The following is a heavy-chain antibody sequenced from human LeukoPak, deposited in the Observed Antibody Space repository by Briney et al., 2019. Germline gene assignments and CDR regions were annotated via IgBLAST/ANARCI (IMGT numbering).Heavy chain of an antibody. V-gene: IGHV1-18*01. D-gene: IGHD2-15*01. CDR3: ARDGLGYCSGGSCSLSTWEGINWFDP. J-gene: IGHJ5*02. CDR2: ISAYNGNT. Sequence: ASVKVSCKASGYTFTSYGISWVRQAPGQGLEWMGWISAYNGNTNYAQKLQGRVTMTTDTSTSTAYMELSSLRSEDTAVYYCARDGLGYCSGGSCSLSTWEGINWFDPWGQGTLVTVSS. CDR1: GYTFTSYG.